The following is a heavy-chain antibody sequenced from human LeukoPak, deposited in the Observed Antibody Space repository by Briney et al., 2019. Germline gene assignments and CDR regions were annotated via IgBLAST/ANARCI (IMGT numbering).Heavy chain of an antibody. CDR3: ARGGGYSYGYYYYMDV. CDR2: INPNSGGT. D-gene: IGHD5-18*01. V-gene: IGHV1-2*02. Sequence: ASVKVSCKASGYTFTGYYMHWVRQAPGQGLEWMGWINPNSGGTNYAQKFQGRVTMTRDTSISTAYMELSRLRSDDTAVYYCARGGGYSYGYYYYMDVWGKGTTVTIPS. J-gene: IGHJ6*03. CDR1: GYTFTGYY.